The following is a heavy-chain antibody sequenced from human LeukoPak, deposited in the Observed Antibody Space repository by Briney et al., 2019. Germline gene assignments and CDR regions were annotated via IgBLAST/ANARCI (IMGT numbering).Heavy chain of an antibody. Sequence: GGSLRLSCAASGFTFDDYAMHWVRQAPEKGLEWVSGISWNSGSIGYADSVKGRFTISRDNAKNSLYLQMNSLRAEDTALYYCAMGESYYYYMDVWGKGTTVAISS. CDR2: ISWNSGSI. J-gene: IGHJ6*03. V-gene: IGHV3-9*01. CDR1: GFTFDDYA. CDR3: AMGESYYYYMDV.